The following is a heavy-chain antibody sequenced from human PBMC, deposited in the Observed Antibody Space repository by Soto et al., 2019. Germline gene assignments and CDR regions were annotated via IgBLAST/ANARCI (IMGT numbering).Heavy chain of an antibody. J-gene: IGHJ6*02. CDR1: GFTFGSHG. V-gene: IGHV3-30*18. CDR2: ISYDETNE. Sequence: VQLVESGGGLVQPGGSLRLTCVASGFTFGSHGMHWVRQAPGKGLEWVAVISYDETNEHYVDSVKGRFTISRGNSKSILYLQMNRLRPEDTAVYKCAKDLRTTISDYGMDVWGQGTTVTVSS. CDR3: AKDLRTTISDYGMDV.